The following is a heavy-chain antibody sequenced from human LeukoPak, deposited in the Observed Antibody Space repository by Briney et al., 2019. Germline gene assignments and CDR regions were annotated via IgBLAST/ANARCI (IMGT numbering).Heavy chain of an antibody. CDR2: ISCEGTKK. J-gene: IGHJ4*02. Sequence: GGSLILSCAASGLTFIHDPMHSVRQAPGKGLEWVAVISCEGTKKDYAAAVKGRFSISSDNSENTVHLQMNSLGTEDTTLYYCAREGYESRSSWGYFDYWGQGALVTVSS. CDR1: GLTFIHDP. V-gene: IGHV3-30*04. CDR3: AREGYESRSSWGYFDY. D-gene: IGHD6-13*01.